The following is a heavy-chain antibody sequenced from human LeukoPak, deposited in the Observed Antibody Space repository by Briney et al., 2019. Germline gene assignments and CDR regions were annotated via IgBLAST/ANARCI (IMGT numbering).Heavy chain of an antibody. CDR1: GYTFGSFE. CDR2: ISSSSSSV. J-gene: IGHJ4*02. Sequence: PGESLRLSCAVSGYTFGSFEMNWVRQAPGQGLEWVSKISSSSSSVYYADTLKGRFTISRDNAKSALYMQMNSLRAEETAVYYCARNRDIVAYFDYWGQGTLVTVSS. CDR3: ARNRDIVAYFDY. V-gene: IGHV3-48*03. D-gene: IGHD5-12*01.